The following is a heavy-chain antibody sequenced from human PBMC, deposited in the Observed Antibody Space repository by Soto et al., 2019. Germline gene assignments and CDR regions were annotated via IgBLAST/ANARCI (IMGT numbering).Heavy chain of an antibody. D-gene: IGHD4-17*01. J-gene: IGHJ5*02. CDR3: AKVPAVTGWFDP. CDR2: ISGSGART. CDR1: GFIFSSYA. Sequence: EAQLLESGGGLVQPGGSLRLSCAASGFIFSSYAMSWVRQAPGKGLEWVSGISGSGARTYYADSVKGRFAISRDNSKNTLFLQMSSLRADDTAVYYCAKVPAVTGWFDPWGQGTLVTVSS. V-gene: IGHV3-23*01.